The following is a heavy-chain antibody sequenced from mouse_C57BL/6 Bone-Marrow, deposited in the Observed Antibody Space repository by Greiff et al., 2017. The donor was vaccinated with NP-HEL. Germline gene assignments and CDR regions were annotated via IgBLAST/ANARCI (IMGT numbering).Heavy chain of an antibody. CDR1: GYTFTSYG. J-gene: IGHJ3*01. CDR2: IYPRSGNT. V-gene: IGHV1-81*01. Sequence: VQLQESGAELARPGASVKLSCKATGYTFTSYGISWVKQRTGQGLEWIGEIYPRSGNTYYNEQFKGKATLTADKSSSTAYMELRSLTSEDSAVYFCARCGYSAWFAYWGQGTLVTVSA. D-gene: IGHD2-3*01. CDR3: ARCGYSAWFAY.